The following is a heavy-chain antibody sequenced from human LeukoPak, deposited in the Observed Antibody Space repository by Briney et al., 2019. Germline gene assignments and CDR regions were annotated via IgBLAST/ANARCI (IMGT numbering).Heavy chain of an antibody. CDR2: LNPNRGGP. CDR3: ARLHFNYYMDV. CDR1: VYTFTGYH. J-gene: IGHJ6*03. D-gene: IGHD3-3*02. Sequence: ASVNVSFQASVYTFTGYHIHWVRQAPGQGREWMGWLNPNRGGPIYAQKLQGRVPMTRDKYIRTAYMELRRLRSDDTGVYYCARLHFNYYMDVWGKGNTVTVSS. V-gene: IGHV1-2*02.